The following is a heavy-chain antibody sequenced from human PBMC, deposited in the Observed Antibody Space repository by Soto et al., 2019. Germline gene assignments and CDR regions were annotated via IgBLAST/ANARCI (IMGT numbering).Heavy chain of an antibody. Sequence: ASVKVSCKASGGTFSSYAISWVQQAPGQGLEWMGGIIPIFGTANYAQKFQGRVTITADESTSTAYMELSSLRSEDTAVYYCASGRSGSETYYYYGMDVWGQGTTVTVSS. V-gene: IGHV1-69*13. CDR2: IIPIFGTA. D-gene: IGHD3-10*01. CDR1: GGTFSSYA. J-gene: IGHJ6*02. CDR3: ASGRSGSETYYYYGMDV.